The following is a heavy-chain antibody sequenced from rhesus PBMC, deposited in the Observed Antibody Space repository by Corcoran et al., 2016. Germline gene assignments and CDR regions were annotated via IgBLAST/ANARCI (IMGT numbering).Heavy chain of an antibody. CDR2: FDGNSAST. CDR1: GGSISGYYY. CDR3: ARDGGSYDAFDF. J-gene: IGHJ3*01. D-gene: IGHD3-34*01. V-gene: IGHV4-73*01. Sequence: QVKLQQWGEGLVKPSETLSLTCAVYGGSISGYYYWCWIRQAPGKGLGWIGKFDGNSASTNSNPSLKNRVTISKDTSKNQFSLKLSSVTAADTAVYYCARDGGSYDAFDFWGQGLRVTVSS.